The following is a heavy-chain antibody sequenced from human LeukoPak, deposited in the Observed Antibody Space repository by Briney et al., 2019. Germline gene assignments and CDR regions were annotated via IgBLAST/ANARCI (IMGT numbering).Heavy chain of an antibody. CDR1: GFTFSSDW. Sequence: GGSLRLSCAASGFTFSSDWMHWVRQAPGKGLVWVSRINRDGRSTTYADSVKGRFTISRDNAKNTVYLRINNLRAEDTAVYYCARDRYYVPDNWGQGTLVTVSS. D-gene: IGHD3-10*02. CDR2: INRDGRST. J-gene: IGHJ4*02. V-gene: IGHV3-74*01. CDR3: ARDRYYVPDN.